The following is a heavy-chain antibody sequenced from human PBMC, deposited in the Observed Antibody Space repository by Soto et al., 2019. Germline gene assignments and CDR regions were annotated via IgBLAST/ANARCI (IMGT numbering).Heavy chain of an antibody. V-gene: IGHV4-39*01. CDR2: IYYSRST. J-gene: IGHJ4*02. Sequence: PSETLSLTWAVSGGSISSSNWWSWVRQPPGKGLEWIGSIYYSRSTYYNPSLKSRVTISVDTSKNQFSLKLTSVTAADTAVYYCASHLRPTNWGGGYFDYWGQGPLVTVSS. D-gene: IGHD7-27*01. CDR3: ASHLRPTNWGGGYFDY. CDR1: GGSISSSNW.